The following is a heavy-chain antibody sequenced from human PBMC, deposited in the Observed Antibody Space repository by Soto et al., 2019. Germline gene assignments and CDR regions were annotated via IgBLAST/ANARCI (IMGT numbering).Heavy chain of an antibody. CDR3: ARVERGTATTVVDAFDI. J-gene: IGHJ3*02. D-gene: IGHD1-1*01. CDR2: MSHSGGT. Sequence: QVQLQQWGAGLLKPSETLSLTCAVYGGFVSSGSYYWSWIRQPPGKGLEWIGEMSHSGGTHFNPSLKSRVTISVARSKNQFSLKMSSVTAAVTALYYCARVERGTATTVVDAFDIWGPGTMVTVSS. CDR1: GGFVSSGSYY. V-gene: IGHV4-34*01.